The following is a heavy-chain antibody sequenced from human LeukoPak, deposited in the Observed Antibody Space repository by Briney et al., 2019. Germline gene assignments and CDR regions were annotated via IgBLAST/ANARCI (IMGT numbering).Heavy chain of an antibody. CDR2: IYYSGST. D-gene: IGHD3-10*01. Sequence: SETLSLTCTVPGGSISSGSYYWSWIRQQPGKGLEWIGYIYYSGSTFYNPSLKSRVTISVDTSKNQFSLKLTSVTAADTAVYYCARFDYGSGSYFRYFDYWGQGTLVTVSS. J-gene: IGHJ4*02. CDR3: ARFDYGSGSYFRYFDY. V-gene: IGHV4-31*03. CDR1: GGSISSGSYY.